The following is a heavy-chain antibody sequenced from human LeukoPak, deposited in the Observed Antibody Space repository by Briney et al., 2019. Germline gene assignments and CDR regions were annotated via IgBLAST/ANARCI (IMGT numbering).Heavy chain of an antibody. D-gene: IGHD3-22*01. CDR2: ISSSSSYI. CDR1: GFTFSSYS. V-gene: IGHV3-21*01. Sequence: GGSLRLSFAASGFTFSSYSMNWVRQAPGKGLEWVSSISSSSSYIYYADSVKGRFTISRDNAKNSLYLQMNSLRAEDTAVYYCARVGVPDLPMASEYNYYDSSGPSDYWGQGTLVTVSS. J-gene: IGHJ4*02. CDR3: ARVGVPDLPMASEYNYYDSSGPSDY.